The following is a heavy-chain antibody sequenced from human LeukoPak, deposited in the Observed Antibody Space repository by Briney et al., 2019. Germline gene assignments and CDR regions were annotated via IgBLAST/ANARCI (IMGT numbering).Heavy chain of an antibody. J-gene: IGHJ4*02. CDR1: GFTFSSYA. V-gene: IGHV3-23*01. CDR2: ISGNGRTT. D-gene: IGHD6-13*01. CDR3: AKEGYSSSWNAGFDY. Sequence: GGSLRLSCAASGFTFSSYAMSWVRQAPGKGLEWVSAISGNGRTTYYAESVKGRFTISRDNSKNTLYLQMNSLRAEDTAVYYCAKEGYSSSWNAGFDYWGQGTLVTVSS.